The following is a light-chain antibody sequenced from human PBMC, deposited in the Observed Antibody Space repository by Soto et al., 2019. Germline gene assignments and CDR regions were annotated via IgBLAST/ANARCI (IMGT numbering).Light chain of an antibody. V-gene: IGLV2-14*01. CDR1: SSDVGVYNY. CDR3: SSYTSSNTLVV. J-gene: IGLJ2*01. CDR2: HVS. Sequence: QSVLTQPASVSGSPGQSITVSCTGTSSDVGVYNYVSWYQQHPGKAPKLMIYHVSNRPSGVSNRFSGSKSGNTASLTISGLQAEDEADYYCSSYTSSNTLVVFGGGTQLTVL.